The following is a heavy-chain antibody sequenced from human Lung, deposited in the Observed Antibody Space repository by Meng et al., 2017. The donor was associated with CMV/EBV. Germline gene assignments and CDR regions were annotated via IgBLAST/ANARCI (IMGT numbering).Heavy chain of an antibody. CDR2: ISSSSSYI. J-gene: IGHJ4*02. D-gene: IGHD3-3*01. Sequence: GGSLRLSCAASGFTFSSYSMNWVRQAPGKGLEWVSSISSSSSYIYYADSVKGRFTISRDNAKNSLYLQMNSLRAEDTAVYYCARDLYDFWSGWSYWGQGILVTVSS. CDR1: GFTFSSYS. V-gene: IGHV3-21*01. CDR3: ARDLYDFWSGWSY.